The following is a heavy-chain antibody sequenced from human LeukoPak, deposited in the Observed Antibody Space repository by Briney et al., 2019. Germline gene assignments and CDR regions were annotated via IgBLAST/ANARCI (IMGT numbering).Heavy chain of an antibody. CDR2: IYHSGST. CDR3: ARGKVGATKRAFDI. Sequence: LSLTCTVSGGSISSGGYYWSWIRQPPGKGLEWIGYIYHSGSTYYNPSLKSRVTISVDRSKNQFSLKLSSVTAADTAVYYCARGKVGATKRAFDIWGQGTMVTVSS. D-gene: IGHD1-26*01. J-gene: IGHJ3*02. CDR1: GGSISSGGYY. V-gene: IGHV4-30-2*01.